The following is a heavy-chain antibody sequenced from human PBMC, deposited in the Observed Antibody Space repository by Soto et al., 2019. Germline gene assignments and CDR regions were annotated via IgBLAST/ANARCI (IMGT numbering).Heavy chain of an antibody. D-gene: IGHD1-26*01. V-gene: IGHV1-69*13. J-gene: IGHJ6*02. CDR2: IIPIFGTA. CDR3: ASHSGSSPEGRYYYGMDV. CDR1: GGTFSSYG. Sequence: SVKVSCKASGGTFSSYGISWVRQAPGQGLEWMGGIIPIFGTADYAQKFQGRVTITADESTSTAYMELSSLRSEDTAVYYCASHSGSSPEGRYYYGMDVWGQGTTVTVSS.